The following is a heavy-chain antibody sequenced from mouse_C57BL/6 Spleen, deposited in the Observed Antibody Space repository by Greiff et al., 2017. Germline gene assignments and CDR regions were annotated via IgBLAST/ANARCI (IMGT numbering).Heavy chain of an antibody. Sequence: QVQLQQPGAELVRPGSSVKLSCKASGYTFTSYWMHWVKQRPIQGLEWIGNIDPSDSETHYNQKFKDKAILTVDKSSSTAYMQLSSLTSEDSAVYYCARGDDYGGVVAMDYWGQGTSVTVSS. V-gene: IGHV1-52*01. J-gene: IGHJ4*01. D-gene: IGHD2-4*01. CDR3: ARGDDYGGVVAMDY. CDR1: GYTFTSYW. CDR2: IDPSDSET.